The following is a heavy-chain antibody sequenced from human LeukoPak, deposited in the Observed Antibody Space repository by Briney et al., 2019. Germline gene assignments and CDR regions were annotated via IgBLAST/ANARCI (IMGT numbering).Heavy chain of an antibody. CDR1: GFIFNNYG. J-gene: IGHJ4*02. CDR3: ARLPTFYFDSSHYHYDY. Sequence: PGGSLRLSCAASGFIFNNYGMSWVRQAPGKGLEWVSSISGSGPSTANADSVKGRFTISRDKSKNTLYLQMNSLKVEDTAVYYCARLPTFYFDSSHYHYDYWGRGTQVTVSS. D-gene: IGHD3-22*01. V-gene: IGHV3-23*01. CDR2: ISGSGPST.